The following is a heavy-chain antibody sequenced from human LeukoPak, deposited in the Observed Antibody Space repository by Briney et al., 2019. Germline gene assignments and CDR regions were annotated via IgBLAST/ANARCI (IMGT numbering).Heavy chain of an antibody. J-gene: IGHJ4*02. D-gene: IGHD2/OR15-2a*01. CDR1: GFTFSSYA. CDR2: ISNSGDST. V-gene: IGHV3-23*01. CDR3: AKDFISTY. Sequence: GGSLRLSCAASGFTFSSYAMSWVRQAPGKGLEWVSAISNSGDSTYNADSVKDRFTISRDNSKNTLYLQMNSLRAEDTAVYYCAKDFISTYWGQGILVTVSS.